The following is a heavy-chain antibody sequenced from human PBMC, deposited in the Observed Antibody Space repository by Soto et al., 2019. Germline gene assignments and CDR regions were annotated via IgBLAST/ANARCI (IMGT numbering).Heavy chain of an antibody. CDR3: ANAYSISWGVFDY. Sequence: EVQLLESGGDLVQPGGSLRLSCAASGFTFSSNAMTWVRRSPGKGLEWVSFISANSGTTYFADSVKGRFTISRDNSKNTLYLQINSLRAEDTAVYYCANAYSISWGVFDYWGHGTLITVSS. J-gene: IGHJ4*01. CDR2: ISANSGTT. V-gene: IGHV3-23*01. D-gene: IGHD6-13*01. CDR1: GFTFSSNA.